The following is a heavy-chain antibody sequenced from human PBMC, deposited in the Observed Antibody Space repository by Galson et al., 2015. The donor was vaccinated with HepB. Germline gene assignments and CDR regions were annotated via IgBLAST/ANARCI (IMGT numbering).Heavy chain of an antibody. V-gene: IGHV1-8*01. Sequence: SVKVSCKASGSTFTSYDINWVRQATGQGLEWMGWMNPNSGNTGYAQKFQGRVTMTRNTSISTAYMELGSLRSEDTAVYYCARASGYDLRADYWGQGTLSPSPQ. J-gene: IGHJ4*02. CDR3: ARASGYDLRADY. CDR1: GSTFTSYD. CDR2: MNPNSGNT. D-gene: IGHD5-12*01.